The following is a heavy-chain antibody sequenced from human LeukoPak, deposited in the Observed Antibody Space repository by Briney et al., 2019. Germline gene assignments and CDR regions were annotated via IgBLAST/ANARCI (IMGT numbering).Heavy chain of an antibody. CDR3: ARSYMVVAAPFDY. CDR2: INHSGST. CDR1: GGSFSGYY. J-gene: IGHJ4*02. D-gene: IGHD2-15*01. V-gene: IGHV4-34*01. Sequence: SETLSLTCAVYGGSFSGYYWSWIRQPPGKGLEWIGEINHSGSTNYNPSLKSRVTISVDTSKNQFSLKLGSVTAADTAVYYCARSYMVVAAPFDYWGQGTLVTVSS.